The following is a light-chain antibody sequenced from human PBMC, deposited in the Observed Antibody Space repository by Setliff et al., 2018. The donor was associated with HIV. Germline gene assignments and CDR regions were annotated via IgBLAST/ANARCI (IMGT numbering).Light chain of an antibody. CDR3: CSYVGSYTYI. Sequence: QSALTQPRSVSGSPGQSVTFSCTGSSSDVGTSNYVSWYQQHPGKAPKLMIYDVNRRPSGVPNRFSGSKSGNTASLTISGLQAADEADYYCCSYVGSYTYIFGTGTKVIGL. V-gene: IGLV2-11*01. CDR1: SSDVGTSNY. CDR2: DVN. J-gene: IGLJ1*01.